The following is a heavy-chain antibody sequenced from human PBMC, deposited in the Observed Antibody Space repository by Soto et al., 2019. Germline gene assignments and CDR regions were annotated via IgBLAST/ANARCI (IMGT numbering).Heavy chain of an antibody. CDR2: ISGSGGST. CDR1: GFTFSSYA. Sequence: GSLRLSCAASGFTFSSYAMSWVRQAPGKGLEWVSAISGSGGSTYYADPVKGRFTISRDNSKNTLYLQMNSLRAEDTAVYYCAKSSVMGSSRPHYFDYWGQGTLVTVSS. J-gene: IGHJ4*02. D-gene: IGHD6-6*01. V-gene: IGHV3-23*01. CDR3: AKSSVMGSSRPHYFDY.